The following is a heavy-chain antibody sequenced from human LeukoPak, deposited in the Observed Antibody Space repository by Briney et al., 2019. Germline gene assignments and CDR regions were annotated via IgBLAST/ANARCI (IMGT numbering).Heavy chain of an antibody. CDR2: ISVNGGRA. D-gene: IGHD2-2*01. CDR3: VKDHTESYPWYMDF. J-gene: IGHJ2*01. V-gene: IGHV3-23*01. CDR1: GFTFYNYV. Sequence: PGGSLRLSCAASGFTFYNYVMSWVRQTPGKGLEWVSLISVNGGRASYADPVKGRFTISRDNLKSTVYLQMNSLRAEDTAIYYCVKDHTESYPWYMDFWGRGALVTVSS.